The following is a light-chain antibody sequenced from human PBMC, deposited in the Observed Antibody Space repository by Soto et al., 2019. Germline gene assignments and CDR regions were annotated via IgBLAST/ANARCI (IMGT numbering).Light chain of an antibody. CDR2: HVS. V-gene: IGLV2-14*03. CDR3: GSITCSSSYV. J-gene: IGLJ1*01. Sequence: QSALNQPASVSGSPGLSITLSCTGTSSDVGAYNYVSWYQQHPGRAPQLIIYHVSNRPSGVSNRFSGSKSDNTASLTISGLQAVDEADYYCGSITCSSSYVFRPGTKVTVL. CDR1: SSDVGAYNY.